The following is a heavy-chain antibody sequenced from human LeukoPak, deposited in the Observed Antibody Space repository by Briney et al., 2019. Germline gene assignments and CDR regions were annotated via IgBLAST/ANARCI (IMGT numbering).Heavy chain of an antibody. CDR1: GYSISSGYY. J-gene: IGHJ4*02. V-gene: IGHV4-38-2*01. CDR2: IYHSGST. Sequence: SETLSPTCAVSGYSISSGYYWGWIRQPPGKGLEWIGSIYHSGSTYYNPSLKSRVTISVDTSKNQFSLKLSSVTAADTAVYYCARLVTDILTGYYPLFDYWGQGTLVTVSS. CDR3: ARLVTDILTGYYPLFDY. D-gene: IGHD3-9*01.